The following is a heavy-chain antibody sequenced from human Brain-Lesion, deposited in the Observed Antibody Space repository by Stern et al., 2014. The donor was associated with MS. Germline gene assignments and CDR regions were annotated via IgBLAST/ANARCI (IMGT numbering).Heavy chain of an antibody. J-gene: IGHJ6*02. CDR3: ARGRVVPGFQYYATDV. CDR2: IFNSGST. V-gene: IGHV4-61*02. CDR1: GGSISSGGYY. D-gene: IGHD2-2*01. Sequence: VQLVQSGPGLVKPSQTLSLSCTVSGGSISSGGYYWSWIRQPAGKGLEWIGRIFNSGSTSYNPSLKSRVPISIGTSKNQFSLRLNSMTAADTAVYYCARGRVVPGFQYYATDVWGQGTTVIVSS.